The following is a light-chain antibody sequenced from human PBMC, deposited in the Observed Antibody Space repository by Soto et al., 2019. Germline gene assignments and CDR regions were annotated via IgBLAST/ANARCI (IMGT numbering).Light chain of an antibody. CDR3: RQSYSTTWT. CDR2: AAS. CDR1: QGISTY. Sequence: DIQMTQSPSSLSASVGDRVTITCRASQGISTYLNWYQQKPGKALKLLIYAASSLQSGVPSRFSGSGSETDFTLTISSLQPEDFATYSCRQSYSTTWTFGQGTKVDIK. V-gene: IGKV1-39*01. J-gene: IGKJ1*01.